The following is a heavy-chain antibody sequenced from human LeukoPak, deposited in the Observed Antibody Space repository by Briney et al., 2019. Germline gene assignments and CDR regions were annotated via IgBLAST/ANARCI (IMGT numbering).Heavy chain of an antibody. V-gene: IGHV4-59*01. CDR1: GGSISSYY. CDR2: IYYSGST. Sequence: SETLSLTCTVSGGSISSYYWSWIRQPPGKGLEWIGYIYYSGSTNYNPSLKSRVTISVDTSKNQFSLKLSSVTAADTAVYYCARDLGYYYDSSGYHAFDIRGQGTMVTVSS. D-gene: IGHD3-22*01. CDR3: ARDLGYYYDSSGYHAFDI. J-gene: IGHJ3*02.